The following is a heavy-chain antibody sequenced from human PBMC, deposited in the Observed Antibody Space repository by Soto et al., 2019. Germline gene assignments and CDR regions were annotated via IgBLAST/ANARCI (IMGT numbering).Heavy chain of an antibody. Sequence: QVQLQESGPGLVQPSETLSLSCTVSGASIATYYWTWIRQPPGKGLEWIGDIHYSGRTNYNPSLRSRVTMSEDTSKNQVFLAVRSVTASDTALYYCARHLIYTRAMDYWGQGTLVTVSS. V-gene: IGHV4-59*08. CDR1: GASIATYY. J-gene: IGHJ4*02. D-gene: IGHD3-10*01. CDR2: IHYSGRT. CDR3: ARHLIYTRAMDY.